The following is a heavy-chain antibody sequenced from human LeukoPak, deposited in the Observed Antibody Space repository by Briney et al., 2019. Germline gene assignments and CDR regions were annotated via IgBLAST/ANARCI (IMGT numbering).Heavy chain of an antibody. CDR1: GYSISSGYY. D-gene: IGHD5-12*01. J-gene: IGHJ4*02. V-gene: IGHV4-38-2*02. CDR2: IYHSGST. Sequence: PSETLSLTCTVSGYSISSGYYWGWIRQPPGKGLEWIGSIYHSGSTYYNPSLKSRVTISVDTSKNQFSLKLSSVTAADTAVYYCARAAGDIAFDYWGQGTLVTVSS. CDR3: ARAAGDIAFDY.